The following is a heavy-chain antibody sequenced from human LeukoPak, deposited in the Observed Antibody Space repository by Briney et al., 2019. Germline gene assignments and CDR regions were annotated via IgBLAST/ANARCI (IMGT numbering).Heavy chain of an antibody. CDR3: ARVGPIVGTTVTSVDWFDP. CDR1: GYTFTGYY. V-gene: IGHV1-2*02. J-gene: IGHJ5*02. CDR2: INPNSGGT. Sequence: ASVKVSCKASGYTFTGYYMHWVRQAPGQGLEWMGWINPNSGGTNYAQKFQGRVTMTRDTSISTAYMELSRLRSDDTAVYYCARVGPIVGTTVTSVDWFDPWGQGTLVTVSS. D-gene: IGHD1-26*01.